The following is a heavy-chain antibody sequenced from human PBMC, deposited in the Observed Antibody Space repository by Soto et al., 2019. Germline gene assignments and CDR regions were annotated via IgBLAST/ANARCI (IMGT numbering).Heavy chain of an antibody. CDR2: INHSGST. V-gene: IGHV4-34*01. D-gene: IGHD6-19*01. CDR3: ARAVSGPYYFDY. CDR1: GGSFSGYY. Sequence: QVQLQQWGAGLLKPSETLSLTCAVYGGSFSGYYWSWIRQPPGKGLEWIGEINHSGSTNYNPSLKSRVTLSVDTSKNQFSLKLSSVTAADTAVYYCARAVSGPYYFDYWGQGTLVTVSS. J-gene: IGHJ4*02.